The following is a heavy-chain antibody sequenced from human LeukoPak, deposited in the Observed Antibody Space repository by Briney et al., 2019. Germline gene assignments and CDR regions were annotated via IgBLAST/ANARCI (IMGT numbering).Heavy chain of an antibody. J-gene: IGHJ3*02. CDR2: IRYDGSNK. Sequence: PGGSLRLSCAASGFTFSSYGMHWVRQAPGKGLEWVAFIRYDGSNKYYADSVKGRFTISRDNSKNTLYLQMNSLRADDTAVYYCAKEKLYAFDIWGQGTMVTLSS. D-gene: IGHD4-23*01. CDR3: AKEKLYAFDI. CDR1: GFTFSSYG. V-gene: IGHV3-30*02.